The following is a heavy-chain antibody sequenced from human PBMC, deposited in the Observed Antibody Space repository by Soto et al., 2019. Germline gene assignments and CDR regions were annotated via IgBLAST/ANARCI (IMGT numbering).Heavy chain of an antibody. J-gene: IGHJ4*02. D-gene: IGHD6-6*01. CDR3: SSRIIARPF. V-gene: IGHV4-4*02. Sequence: QVQLQESGPGLVKPSGTLSLTCAVSGGSISSDNWWCWVRQPPGKGLERIGEISHSGNTNYNSSLKSRVTISVDKSKNQFSLRLTSVTAADTAVYYCSSRIIARPFWGAGTMVIVSS. CDR2: ISHSGNT. CDR1: GGSISSDNW.